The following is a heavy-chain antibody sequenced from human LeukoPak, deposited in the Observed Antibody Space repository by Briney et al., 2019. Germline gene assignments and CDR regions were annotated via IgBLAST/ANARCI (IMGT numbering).Heavy chain of an antibody. D-gene: IGHD2-15*01. CDR2: IVPIFGTA. J-gene: IGHJ5*02. V-gene: IGHV1-69*05. Sequence: ASVKVSCKASGGTFSSYAISWVRQAPGKGLEWMGGIVPIFGTANYAQKFQGRVTITTDESTSTAYMELSSLRSEDTAVYYCARVGYCSGGSCYSGFDPWGQGTLVTVSS. CDR3: ARVGYCSGGSCYSGFDP. CDR1: GGTFSSYA.